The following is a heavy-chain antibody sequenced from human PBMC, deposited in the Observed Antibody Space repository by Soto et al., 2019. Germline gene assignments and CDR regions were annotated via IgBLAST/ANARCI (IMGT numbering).Heavy chain of an antibody. Sequence: QVQLVQSVTEVKKPGASVQVSCKASGYSFTSYGINWVRQAPGQGLEWMGWISTYNGDTNYAQKFQGRVTMTTDTSKTTAYMELRRLTSDDTAVYFCARGDSTGSPRGWFDPWGQGTVVTVPS. V-gene: IGHV1-18*04. J-gene: IGHJ5*02. CDR2: ISTYNGDT. D-gene: IGHD6-19*01. CDR3: ARGDSTGSPRGWFDP. CDR1: GYSFTSYG.